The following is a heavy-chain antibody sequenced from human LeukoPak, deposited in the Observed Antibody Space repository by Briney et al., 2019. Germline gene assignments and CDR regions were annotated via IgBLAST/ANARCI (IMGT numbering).Heavy chain of an antibody. J-gene: IGHJ5*02. D-gene: IGHD6-6*01. CDR1: GFTFSSYA. V-gene: IGHV3-23*01. CDR3: ARSPPGIAARVGWFDP. CDR2: ISGSGGST. Sequence: PGGSLRLSCAASGFTFSSYAMSWVRQAPGKGLEWVSAISGSGGSTYYADSVKGRFTISRDNSKNTLYLQMNSLRAEDTAVYYCARSPPGIAARVGWFDPWGQGTLVTVSS.